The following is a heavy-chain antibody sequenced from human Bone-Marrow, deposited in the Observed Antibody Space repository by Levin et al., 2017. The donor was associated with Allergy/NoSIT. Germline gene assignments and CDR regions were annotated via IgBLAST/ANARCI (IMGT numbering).Heavy chain of an antibody. J-gene: IGHJ6*02. Sequence: LSLTCVASGFTFSSDTMNWVRQAPGKGLEWVSSISSSSYYIYYADSVKGRFTISRDNAKNSLYLQMTSLRAEDTAVYYCARDSSGWYTLSYYYGMDVWGQGTTVTVSS. CDR1: GFTFSSDT. V-gene: IGHV3-21*01. D-gene: IGHD6-19*01. CDR2: ISSSSYYI. CDR3: ARDSSGWYTLSYYYGMDV.